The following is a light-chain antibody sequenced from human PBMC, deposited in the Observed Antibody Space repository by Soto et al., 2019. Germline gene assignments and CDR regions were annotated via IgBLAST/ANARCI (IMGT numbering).Light chain of an antibody. CDR2: AAS. J-gene: IGKJ4*01. V-gene: IGKV1-39*01. CDR3: QQSDSTRLT. Sequence: DIQMTQSPSSLSASVGDRVTITCRASQSISSYLNWYQQKPGKAPKLLIYAASSLQSGIPSRFRGSESEKDFTITISSLQPEDFETYYYQQSDSTRLTFGGGTKVEIK. CDR1: QSISSY.